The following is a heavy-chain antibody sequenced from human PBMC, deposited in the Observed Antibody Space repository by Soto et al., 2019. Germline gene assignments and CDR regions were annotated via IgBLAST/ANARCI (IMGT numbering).Heavy chain of an antibody. D-gene: IGHD2-2*01. CDR3: ARAPSRSPTYFDD. CDR1: GGTFSSYT. V-gene: IGHV1-69*02. J-gene: IGHJ4*02. CDR2: IIPSLGIA. Sequence: QVQLVQSGAEVKKPGSSVKVSCKASGGTFSSYTISCVRQAPGQGLEWMGRIIPSLGIANYAQKFQVRVTITADKSKSTASMDLSSLRSEDTAVYYCARAPSRSPTYFDDWGQGTLVTVSS.